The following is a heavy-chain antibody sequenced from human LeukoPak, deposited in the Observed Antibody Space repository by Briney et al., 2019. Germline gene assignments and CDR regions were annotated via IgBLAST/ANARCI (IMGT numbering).Heavy chain of an antibody. J-gene: IGHJ4*02. Sequence: GESLKISCKGSGYSFTSNWIGWVRQMPGKGLEWMGIIYPGDSDTRYSPSFEGQVTISADKSTSTAYLQWSSLKASDTAMYYCAKQSRIRRPKQNVLRFLEWSLGANYFDYWGQGTLVTVSS. CDR1: GYSFTSNW. D-gene: IGHD3-3*01. CDR2: IYPGDSDT. CDR3: AKQSRIRRPKQNVLRFLEWSLGANYFDY. V-gene: IGHV5-51*01.